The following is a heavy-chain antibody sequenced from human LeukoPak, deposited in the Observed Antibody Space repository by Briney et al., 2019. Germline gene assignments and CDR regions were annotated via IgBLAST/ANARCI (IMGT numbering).Heavy chain of an antibody. J-gene: IGHJ6*02. D-gene: IGHD2-2*01. CDR3: ARDHCVTSGCYEDYYYGLDV. CDR1: GYTFSGNY. Sequence: ASVTVSCKASGYTFSGNYIQWVRQAPGQGLEWMGWINPNSGGTNYAQTFQGRVTMTRDTSINTAYLELSRLTSDDTAVYYCARDHCVTSGCYEDYYYGLDVWGQGTTVTVSS. V-gene: IGHV1-2*02. CDR2: INPNSGGT.